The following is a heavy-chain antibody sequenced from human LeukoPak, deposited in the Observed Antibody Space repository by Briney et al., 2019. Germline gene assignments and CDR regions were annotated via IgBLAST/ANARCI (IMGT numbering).Heavy chain of an antibody. Sequence: SETLSLTCTVSGGSISSGDYYWSWIRQPPGKGLEWIGYIYYSGSTYYNPSLKSRVTISVDTSKNQFSLRLSSVTAADTAVYYCARIIVVVPAAIRGAFDIWGQGTMVTVSS. CDR2: IYYSGST. CDR1: GGSISSGDYY. CDR3: ARIIVVVPAAIRGAFDI. V-gene: IGHV4-30-4*08. D-gene: IGHD2-2*02. J-gene: IGHJ3*02.